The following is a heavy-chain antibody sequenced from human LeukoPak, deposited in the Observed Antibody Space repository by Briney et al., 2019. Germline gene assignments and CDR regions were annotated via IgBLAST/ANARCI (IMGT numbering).Heavy chain of an antibody. Sequence: GESLKISCKGFGYSFTKYWIGWVHQMPGKGLEWMGIIYSGDSDTRYSPSFQGQVTISADKSISTAYLEWSSLKASDTAMYYCAGPGRAEGQQLLYFQHWGQGTLVTVSS. CDR3: AGPGRAEGQQLLYFQH. V-gene: IGHV5-51*07. CDR1: GYSFTKYW. J-gene: IGHJ1*01. D-gene: IGHD6-13*01. CDR2: IYSGDSDT.